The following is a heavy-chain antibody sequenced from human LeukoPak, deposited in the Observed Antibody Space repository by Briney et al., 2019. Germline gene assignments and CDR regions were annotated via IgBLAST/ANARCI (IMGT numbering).Heavy chain of an antibody. CDR3: AREGGYSSSSVAYFDY. D-gene: IGHD6-6*01. CDR2: IYYSGST. J-gene: IGHJ4*02. Sequence: IXSXSYYWGWIRQPPGKGLEWIGSIYYSGSTYYNPSLKRRVTISVDTSKNQFSLKLSSVTAADTAVYYCAREGGYSSSSVAYFDYWGQGTLVTVSS. CDR1: IXSXSYY. V-gene: IGHV4-39*02.